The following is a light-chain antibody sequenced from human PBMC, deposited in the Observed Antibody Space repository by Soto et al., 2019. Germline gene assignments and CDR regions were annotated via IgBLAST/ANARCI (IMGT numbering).Light chain of an antibody. CDR1: SSDVGGYNY. Sequence: QSVLTQPRSVSGSPGQSVTISCTGTSSDVGGYNYVSWYQQHPGKAPKLMIYDVNKRPSGVPDRFSGSKSGNTASLTISGLQAEDAADYYCCSYAGSYTLVFGTGTKVTVL. CDR2: DVN. V-gene: IGLV2-11*01. J-gene: IGLJ1*01. CDR3: CSYAGSYTLV.